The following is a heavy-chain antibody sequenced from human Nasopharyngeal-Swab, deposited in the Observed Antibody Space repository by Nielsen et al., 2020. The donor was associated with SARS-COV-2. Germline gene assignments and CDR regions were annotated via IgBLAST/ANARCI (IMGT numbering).Heavy chain of an antibody. CDR2: IWYDGSNK. J-gene: IGHJ4*02. CDR3: ARVGNGDCFDY. D-gene: IGHD1-1*01. Sequence: SCAASGFTFSSYGMHWVRQAPGKGLEWVAVIWYDGSNKYYADSVKGRFTISRDNSKNTLYLQMNSLRAEDTAVYYCARVGNGDCFDYWGQGTLVTVSS. V-gene: IGHV3-33*01. CDR1: GFTFSSYG.